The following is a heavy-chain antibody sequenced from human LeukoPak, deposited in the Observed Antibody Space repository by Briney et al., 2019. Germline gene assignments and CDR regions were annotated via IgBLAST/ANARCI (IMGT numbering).Heavy chain of an antibody. CDR2: ISGSGYIT. CDR3: TKGSGDFGLGYFHY. CDR1: EFTLRNYA. Sequence: AGSLRLSCAASEFTLRNYAMSWVRQAPGKGLEWVSAISGSGYITYYADSVKGRFTISRDNSKNTLYLQMNSLRAEDTAVYYCTKGSGDFGLGYFHYWGQGTLVTVSS. V-gene: IGHV3-23*01. D-gene: IGHD4-17*01. J-gene: IGHJ4*02.